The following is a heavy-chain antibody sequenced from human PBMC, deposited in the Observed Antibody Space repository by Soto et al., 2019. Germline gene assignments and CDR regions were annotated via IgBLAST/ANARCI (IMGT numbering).Heavy chain of an antibody. V-gene: IGHV4-31*03. CDR2: IYYSGST. CDR3: ARVRYISVWYQPRFFDY. J-gene: IGHJ4*02. CDR1: GGSISSGGYY. Sequence: SETLSLTCTVSGGSISSGGYYWSWIRQHPGKGLEWIGYIYYSGSTYYNPSLKSRVTISVDTSKNQFSLKLSSVTTADTAVYYCARVRYISVWYQPRFFDYWFQGTLVAVSS. D-gene: IGHD6-19*01.